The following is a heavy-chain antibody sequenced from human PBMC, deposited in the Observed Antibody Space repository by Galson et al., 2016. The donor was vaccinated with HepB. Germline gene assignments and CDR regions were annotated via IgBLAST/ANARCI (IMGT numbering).Heavy chain of an antibody. D-gene: IGHD3-10*01. V-gene: IGHV3-11*05. CDR1: GFTFSNYY. Sequence: SLRLSCAASGFTFSNYYMSWIRQSPGKRLEWVSYISSSRGYTHYAESVKGRFTISRDNAKNTLYLEMNSLSAADTAVYYCARAPMLRGVIMTTPFDYWGQGTLVTVSS. CDR2: ISSSRGYT. CDR3: ARAPMLRGVIMTTPFDY. J-gene: IGHJ4*02.